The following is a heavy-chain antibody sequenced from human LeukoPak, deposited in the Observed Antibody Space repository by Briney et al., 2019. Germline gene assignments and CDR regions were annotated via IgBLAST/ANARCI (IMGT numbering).Heavy chain of an antibody. CDR3: ARSLTYYDILTGYSIGDY. CDR1: GYTFTSYA. V-gene: IGHV1-18*01. D-gene: IGHD3-9*01. Sequence: ASVKVSCKASGYTFTSYAISWVRQAPGQGLEWMGWISAYNGNTNYAQKLQGRVTMTTDTSTSTAYMELSSLRSDDTPVYYCARSLTYYDILTGYSIGDYWGQGTLVTVSS. J-gene: IGHJ4*02. CDR2: ISAYNGNT.